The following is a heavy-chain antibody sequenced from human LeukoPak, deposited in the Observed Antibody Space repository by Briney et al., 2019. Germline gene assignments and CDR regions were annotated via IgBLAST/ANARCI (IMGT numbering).Heavy chain of an antibody. D-gene: IGHD6-25*01. CDR1: GYTFTNYD. Sequence: ASVKVSCKASGYTFTNYDINWVRQAPGQGLEWMGWISAYNGNTNYAQKFQGRVTMTRDTSTSTVYMELNSLRSDDTAVYHCARALPHVRSGYYYYYMDVWGKGTTVTISS. J-gene: IGHJ6*03. V-gene: IGHV1-18*01. CDR2: ISAYNGNT. CDR3: ARALPHVRSGYYYYYMDV.